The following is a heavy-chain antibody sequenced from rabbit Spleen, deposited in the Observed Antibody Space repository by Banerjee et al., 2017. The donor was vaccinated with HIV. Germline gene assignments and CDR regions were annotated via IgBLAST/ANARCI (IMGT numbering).Heavy chain of an antibody. CDR2: IYAGSSGST. J-gene: IGHJ6*01. CDR3: ARDTGTSFSSYGMDL. V-gene: IGHV1S45*01. Sequence: QEQLEESGGDLVKPGASLTLTCKASGFSFNSGYDMCWVRQAPGKGLEWIACIYAGSSGSTYSATWAKGRFTISKTSSTTVTLQMTSLTVADTATYFCARDTGTSFSSYGMDLWGPGTLVTVS. CDR1: GFSFNSGYD. D-gene: IGHD7-1*01.